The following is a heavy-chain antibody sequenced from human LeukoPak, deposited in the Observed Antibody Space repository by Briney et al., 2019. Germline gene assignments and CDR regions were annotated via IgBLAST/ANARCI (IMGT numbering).Heavy chain of an antibody. Sequence: RGASVKVSCKASGYTFTSYGISWVRQAPGQGLEWMGWISAYNGNTNYAQKLQGRVTMTTDTSTSTAYMELRSLRSDDTAVYYCARGMGYEPAAAFDIWGQGTMVTVSS. CDR3: ARGMGYEPAAAFDI. V-gene: IGHV1-18*01. CDR1: GYTFTSYG. J-gene: IGHJ3*02. CDR2: ISAYNGNT. D-gene: IGHD1-1*01.